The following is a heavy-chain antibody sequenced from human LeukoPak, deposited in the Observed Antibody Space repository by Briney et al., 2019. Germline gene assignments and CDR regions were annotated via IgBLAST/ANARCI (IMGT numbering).Heavy chain of an antibody. D-gene: IGHD6-13*01. CDR3: ARYSSSSDAY. V-gene: IGHV3-23*01. CDR1: GFTFSSYA. CDR2: ISGSGGST. J-gene: IGHJ4*02. Sequence: GGSLRLSCAASGFTFSSYAMSWVRQAPGRGLEWVSTISGSGGSTYYADSVKGRFTISRDNSKNTLYLQMNSLRAEDTAVYFCARYSSSSDAYWGQGTLVTVSS.